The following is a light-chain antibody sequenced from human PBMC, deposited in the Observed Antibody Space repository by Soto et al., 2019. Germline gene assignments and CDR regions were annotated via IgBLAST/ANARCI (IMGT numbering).Light chain of an antibody. Sequence: ENVLTQAPGTLFLSPGEGDPVCCRASQSVSSSYLAWYQKTPGQAPRLLIYGASSRATGIPDRFSGSGCGAVSPLTISRLAAEDFAVYYCQQYGSSPRTFGGGTKVDIK. J-gene: IGKJ4*02. CDR2: GAS. CDR1: QSVSSSY. CDR3: QQYGSSPRT. V-gene: IGKV3-20*01.